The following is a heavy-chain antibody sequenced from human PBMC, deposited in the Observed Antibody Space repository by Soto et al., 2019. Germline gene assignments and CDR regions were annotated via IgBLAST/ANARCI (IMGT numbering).Heavy chain of an antibody. CDR1: GGSISSGDYY. CDR3: ARAHIVVVPAATPYGMDV. J-gene: IGHJ6*02. V-gene: IGHV4-30-4*01. Sequence: SETLSLTCTVSGGSISSGDYYWSWIRQPPGKGLEWIGYIYYSGSTYYNPSLKSRVTISVDTSKNQFSLKLSSVTAADTAVYYCARAHIVVVPAATPYGMDVWGQGTTVTVSS. CDR2: IYYSGST. D-gene: IGHD2-2*02.